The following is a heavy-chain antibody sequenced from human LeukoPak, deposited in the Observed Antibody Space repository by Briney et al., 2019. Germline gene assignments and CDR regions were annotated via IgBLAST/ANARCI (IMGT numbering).Heavy chain of an antibody. Sequence: PGGSLRLSCAASGFTFSSCAMSWVRQAPGKGLEWFSGISGSGDNTYYADSVKGRFTISRDNSKNTLYVQVNSLGTEDTAAYYCAKGSYYDSSGSFYFDYWGQGTLVTVSS. J-gene: IGHJ4*02. V-gene: IGHV3-23*01. D-gene: IGHD3-22*01. CDR2: ISGSGDNT. CDR1: GFTFSSCA. CDR3: AKGSYYDSSGSFYFDY.